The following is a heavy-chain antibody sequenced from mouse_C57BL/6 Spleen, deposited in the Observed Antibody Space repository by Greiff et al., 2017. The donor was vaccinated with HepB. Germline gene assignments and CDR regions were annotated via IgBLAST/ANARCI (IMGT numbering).Heavy chain of an antibody. D-gene: IGHD1-1*01. V-gene: IGHV1-4*01. CDR2: INPSSGYT. Sequence: VQLQQSGAELARPGASVKMSCKASGYTFTSYTMHWVNQRPGQGLEWIGYINPSSGYTKYNQKFKDKATLTADKSSSTAYMQLSSLTSEDSAVYYCARIHYYGSEGYFDYWGQGTTLTVSS. CDR1: GYTFTSYT. J-gene: IGHJ2*01. CDR3: ARIHYYGSEGYFDY.